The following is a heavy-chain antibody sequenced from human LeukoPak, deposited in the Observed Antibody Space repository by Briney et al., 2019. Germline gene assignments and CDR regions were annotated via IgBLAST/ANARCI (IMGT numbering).Heavy chain of an antibody. Sequence: GTLSLTCAVSGGSISSSHWWSWVRQPPGKGLEWIGEIYHSGSAIHNPSLKSRVTISVDKSKNQFSLRLTSVTAAATAVYYCGKDRYYYYGSGIYYLFDYWGQGTLVTVSS. CDR2: IYHSGSA. CDR1: GGSISSSHW. V-gene: IGHV4-4*02. D-gene: IGHD3-10*01. J-gene: IGHJ4*02. CDR3: GKDRYYYYGSGIYYLFDY.